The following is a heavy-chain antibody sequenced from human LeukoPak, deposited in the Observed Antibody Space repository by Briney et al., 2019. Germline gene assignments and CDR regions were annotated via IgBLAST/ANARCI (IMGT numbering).Heavy chain of an antibody. CDR1: GFTFNSYA. CDR3: AKTRAPEYYYYGMDV. J-gene: IGHJ6*02. D-gene: IGHD3-10*01. Sequence: GGSLRLSCAASGFTFNSYAMSWVRQAPGKGLEWVSAISGSGGSTYYADSVRGRFTISRDNSKNTLYLQMNSLRAEDTAVYYCAKTRAPEYYYYGMDVLGQGTTVTVSS. CDR2: ISGSGGST. V-gene: IGHV3-23*01.